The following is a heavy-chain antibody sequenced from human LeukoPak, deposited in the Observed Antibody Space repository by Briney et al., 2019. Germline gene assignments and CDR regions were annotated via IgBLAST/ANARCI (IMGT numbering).Heavy chain of an antibody. D-gene: IGHD6-13*01. CDR3: VRHGLGSSWFGFDY. J-gene: IGHJ4*02. CDR2: IYPGDSDP. CDR1: GYTFTTYW. Sequence: PGESLKISCKGSGYTFTTYWIAWVRQMPGKGLEWMGIIYPGDSDPRYSPSFQGQVTISADKSISTAYLQWSGLEASDSAMYYCVRHGLGSSWFGFDYWGQGTLVTVSS. V-gene: IGHV5-51*01.